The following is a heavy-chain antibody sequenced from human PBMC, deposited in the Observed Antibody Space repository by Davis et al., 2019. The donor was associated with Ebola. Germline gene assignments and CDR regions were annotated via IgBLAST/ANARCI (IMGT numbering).Heavy chain of an antibody. Sequence: GGSLRLSCAASGFTFSSYGMHWVRQAPGKGLEWVAVISYDGSNKYYADSVKGRFTISRDNSKNTLYLQMNSLRAEDTAVYYCAKGSIAVALFDCWGQGTLVTVSS. D-gene: IGHD6-19*01. CDR3: AKGSIAVALFDC. J-gene: IGHJ4*02. CDR2: ISYDGSNK. CDR1: GFTFSSYG. V-gene: IGHV3-30*18.